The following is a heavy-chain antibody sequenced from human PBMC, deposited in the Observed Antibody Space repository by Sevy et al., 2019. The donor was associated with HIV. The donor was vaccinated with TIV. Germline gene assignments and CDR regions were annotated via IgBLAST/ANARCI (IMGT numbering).Heavy chain of an antibody. D-gene: IGHD3-10*01. CDR1: GFTFSSYW. Sequence: GGSLRLSCAASGFTFSSYWMSWVRQAPGKGLEWVANIKQDGSEKYYVDSVKGRFTISRDNAKNSLYLQMNSLRAEVTAVYYCARDTVSYYYGSGSYHYYYGMDVWGQGTTVTVSS. V-gene: IGHV3-7*03. CDR2: IKQDGSEK. J-gene: IGHJ6*02. CDR3: ARDTVSYYYGSGSYHYYYGMDV.